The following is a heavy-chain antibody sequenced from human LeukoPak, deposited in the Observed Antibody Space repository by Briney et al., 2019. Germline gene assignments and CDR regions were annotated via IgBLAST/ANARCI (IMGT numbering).Heavy chain of an antibody. CDR3: ARAGYSSTSHYYYMDV. CDR1: GYTLTGYY. D-gene: IGHD2-2*01. V-gene: IGHV1-2*02. Sequence: ASVKVSCKASGYTLTGYYMHWVRQAPGQGLEWMGWINPNSGGTNYAQKFQGRVTMTRDTSISTAYMELSRLRSDDTAVYYCARAGYSSTSHYYYMDVWGKGTTVTVSS. CDR2: INPNSGGT. J-gene: IGHJ6*03.